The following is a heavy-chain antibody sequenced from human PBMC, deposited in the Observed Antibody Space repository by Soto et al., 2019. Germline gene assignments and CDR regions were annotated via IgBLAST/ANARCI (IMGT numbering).Heavy chain of an antibody. CDR2: IWYDGSNK. D-gene: IGHD3-16*01. Sequence: QVQLVESGGGVVQPGRSLRLSCAASGFTFSSYGMHWVRQAPGKGLEWVAVIWYDGSNKYYADSVKGRFTISRDNSKNTLYLQMNSLRAEDTAVYYCAREGGLGWSFAYGMDVWGQGTTVTVSS. J-gene: IGHJ6*02. CDR3: AREGGLGWSFAYGMDV. CDR1: GFTFSSYG. V-gene: IGHV3-33*01.